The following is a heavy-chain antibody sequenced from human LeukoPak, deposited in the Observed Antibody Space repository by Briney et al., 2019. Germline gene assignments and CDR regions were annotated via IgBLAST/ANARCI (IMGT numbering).Heavy chain of an antibody. J-gene: IGHJ4*02. Sequence: GGSLRLSCSASGFAFSDYWMSWVRQAPGKGLEWLANINQDGSQTSYVDSVRGRFTASRDNAKNSLYLQMNSLRADDTAVYYCARDSSPGYSGYDWVFWGRGTLVTVSS. CDR3: ARDSSPGYSGYDWVF. D-gene: IGHD5-12*01. V-gene: IGHV3-7*01. CDR2: INQDGSQT. CDR1: GFAFSDYW.